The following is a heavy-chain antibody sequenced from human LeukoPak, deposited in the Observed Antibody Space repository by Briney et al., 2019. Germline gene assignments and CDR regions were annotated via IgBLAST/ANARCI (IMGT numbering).Heavy chain of an antibody. D-gene: IGHD3-10*01. Sequence: SQTLSLTCTVSGGSISSGEYYWSWIRQPPGKGLEWIGYIYYSGSTYYNPSLKSRVTISVDTSKNQFSLKLSSVTAADTAVYYCARASSGSGHYYYGMDVWGKGTTVTVSS. CDR1: GGSISSGEYY. J-gene: IGHJ6*04. CDR2: IYYSGST. V-gene: IGHV4-30-4*01. CDR3: ARASSGSGHYYYGMDV.